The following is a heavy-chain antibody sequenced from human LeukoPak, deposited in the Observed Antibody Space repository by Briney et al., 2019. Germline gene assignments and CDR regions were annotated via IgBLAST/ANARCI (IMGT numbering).Heavy chain of an antibody. CDR2: IYYSGST. CDR1: GGSISSGGYY. D-gene: IGHD6-19*01. CDR3: ARDLVGVAGTRGYFDY. J-gene: IGHJ4*02. V-gene: IGHV4-31*03. Sequence: SETLSLTCTVSGGSISSGGYYWSWIRQHPGKGLEWIGYIYYSGSTYYNPSLKSRVTISVDTSKNQFSLKLSSVTAADTAVYYCARDLVGVAGTRGYFDYWGQGTLVTVSS.